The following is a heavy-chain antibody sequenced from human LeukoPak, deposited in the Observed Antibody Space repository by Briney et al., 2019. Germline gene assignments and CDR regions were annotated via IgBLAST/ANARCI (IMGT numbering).Heavy chain of an antibody. V-gene: IGHV1-18*01. CDR2: ISAYNGNT. J-gene: IGHJ4*02. CDR1: GYTFTSYS. D-gene: IGHD3-16*01. Sequence: ASVKVSCKASGYTFTSYSISWVRQAPRQGLEWMGWISAYNGNTNYAQKFQGRVTMTTDTFTSTAYMELRSLTSDDTAMYYCARAGGAPDYWGQGTLVTVSS. CDR3: ARAGGAPDY.